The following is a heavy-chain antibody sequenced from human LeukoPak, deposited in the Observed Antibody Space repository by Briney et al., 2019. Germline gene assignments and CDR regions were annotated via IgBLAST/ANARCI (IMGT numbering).Heavy chain of an antibody. Sequence: PSETLSLTCTVSGGSISSSSYYWGWIRQPPGKGLEWIGSIYYSGSTYYNPSLKSRVTISVDTSKNQFSLKLSSVTAADTAVYYCARDYHGDYAVVGWGQGTLVTVSS. J-gene: IGHJ4*02. CDR2: IYYSGST. D-gene: IGHD4-17*01. CDR3: ARDYHGDYAVVG. CDR1: GGSISSSSYY. V-gene: IGHV4-39*07.